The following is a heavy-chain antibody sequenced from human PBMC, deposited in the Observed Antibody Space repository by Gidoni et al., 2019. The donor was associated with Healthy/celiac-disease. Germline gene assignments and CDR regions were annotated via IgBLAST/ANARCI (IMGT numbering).Heavy chain of an antibody. J-gene: IGHJ6*02. V-gene: IGHV3-15*01. CDR2: IKSKTDGGTT. D-gene: IGHD3-10*01. Sequence: EVQLVESGGGLVKPGGSLRLSCAASGFTFSNAWMSWVRQAPGKGLEWVGRIKSKTDGGTTDYAAPVKGRFTISRDDSKNTLYLQMNSLKTEDTAVYYCTTGLWFGELLSYYYYYGMDVWGQGTTVTVSS. CDR3: TTGLWFGELLSYYYYYGMDV. CDR1: GFTFSNAW.